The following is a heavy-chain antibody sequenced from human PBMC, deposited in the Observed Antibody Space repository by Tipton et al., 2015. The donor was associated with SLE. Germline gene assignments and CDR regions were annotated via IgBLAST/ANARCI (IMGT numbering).Heavy chain of an antibody. CDR1: SGSISSNY. V-gene: IGHV4-59*01. CDR3: ERPDLI. J-gene: IGHJ4*02. CDR2: IYYSGST. D-gene: IGHD1-14*01. Sequence: TLSLTCSVYSGSISSNYWIWIRQPPGKGLEWIGYIYYSGSTNYNPYLKSRDTISVDTSKNQFSLKLSSVTAADTAVYYCERPDLIWGQGTLVTVSS.